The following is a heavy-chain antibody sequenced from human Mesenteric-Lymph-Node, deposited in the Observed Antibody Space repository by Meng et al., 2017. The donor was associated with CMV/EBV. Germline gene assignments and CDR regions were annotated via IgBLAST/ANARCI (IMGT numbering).Heavy chain of an antibody. D-gene: IGHD3-16*01. CDR1: GGSVSNFAYS. CDR3: ARQIYDTSGEGWFDP. J-gene: IGHJ5*02. Sequence: GGSVSNFAYSWSWLRQPPGKGLEWIGYVYHTGPTKYNPSLKSRVTLSVDTSKNQLSLKMTSVTAADTAVYYCARQIYDTSGEGWFDPWGQGTLVTVSS. V-gene: IGHV4-61*07. CDR2: VYHTGPT.